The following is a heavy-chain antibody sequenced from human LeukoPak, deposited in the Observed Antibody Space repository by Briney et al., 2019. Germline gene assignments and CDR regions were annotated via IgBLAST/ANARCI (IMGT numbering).Heavy chain of an antibody. Sequence: SETLSLTCAVYGGPFSGYYWSWIRQPPGKGLEWIGEINHSGSTNYNPSLKSRVTISVDTSKNQFSLKLSSVTAADTAVYYCARVWGYCSGGSCYRGYYFDYWGQGTLVTVSS. CDR3: ARVWGYCSGGSCYRGYYFDY. CDR2: INHSGST. CDR1: GGPFSGYY. D-gene: IGHD2-15*01. J-gene: IGHJ4*02. V-gene: IGHV4-34*01.